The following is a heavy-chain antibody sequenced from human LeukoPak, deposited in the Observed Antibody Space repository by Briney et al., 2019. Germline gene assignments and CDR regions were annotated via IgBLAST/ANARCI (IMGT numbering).Heavy chain of an antibody. V-gene: IGHV1-69*13. Sequence: SVKVSCKASGGTFSSYAISWVRQAPGQGLEWMGGIIPIFGTANYAQKFQGRVTITADESTSTAYMELSSLRSEDTAVYYCARDASYYYGSGSYYPQAFDIWGQGTMVTVSS. J-gene: IGHJ3*02. CDR1: GGTFSSYA. CDR2: IIPIFGTA. CDR3: ARDASYYYGSGSYYPQAFDI. D-gene: IGHD3-10*01.